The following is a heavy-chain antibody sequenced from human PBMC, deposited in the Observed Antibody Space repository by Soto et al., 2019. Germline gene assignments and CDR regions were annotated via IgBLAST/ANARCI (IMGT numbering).Heavy chain of an antibody. D-gene: IGHD3-3*01. J-gene: IGHJ6*02. CDR3: ARRETYYDFWSGYFGPSGMDV. CDR2: INPNGGNT. V-gene: IGHV1-46*01. CDR1: GYKFINHY. Sequence: ASVKVSCKASGYKFINHYMHWVRQVPGVGLEWMGIINPNGGNTGYAQKFQGRVTMTRNTSISTAYMELSSLRSEDTAVYYCARRETYYDFWSGYFGPSGMDVWGQGTTVTVSS.